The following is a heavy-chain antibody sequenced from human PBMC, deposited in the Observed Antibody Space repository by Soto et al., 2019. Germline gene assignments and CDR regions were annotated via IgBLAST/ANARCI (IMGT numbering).Heavy chain of an antibody. CDR1: GYTFTGYY. V-gene: IGHV1-2*02. D-gene: IGHD3-10*01. Sequence: ASVKVSCKASGYTFTGYYMHWVRQAPGQGLEWMGWINPNSGGTNYAQKFQGRVTMTRDTSISTAYMELSRPRSDDTAVYYCARDLGLIWFGELLHWFDPWGQGTLVTVSS. J-gene: IGHJ5*02. CDR3: ARDLGLIWFGELLHWFDP. CDR2: INPNSGGT.